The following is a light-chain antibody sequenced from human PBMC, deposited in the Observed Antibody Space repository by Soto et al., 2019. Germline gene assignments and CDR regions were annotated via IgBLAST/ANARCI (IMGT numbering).Light chain of an antibody. Sequence: DIQMTQSPSTLSASVGDRVTITCRASQSISTWLAWYQQRPGSAPRLLIYDASRLESGVPSRFSGSGSGTEFTLTISSLQPEDFASYYCQQYGLQGTFGQGTKVDIK. CDR1: QSISTW. V-gene: IGKV1-5*01. J-gene: IGKJ1*01. CDR3: QQYGLQGT. CDR2: DAS.